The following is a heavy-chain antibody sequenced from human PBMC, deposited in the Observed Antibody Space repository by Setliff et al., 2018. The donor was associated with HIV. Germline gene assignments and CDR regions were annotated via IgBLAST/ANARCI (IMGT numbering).Heavy chain of an antibody. CDR2: LIPIADIT. J-gene: IGHJ3*02. CDR1: GGTFSNYA. V-gene: IGHV1-69*10. Sequence: GASVKVSCKASGGTFSNYAFSWVRQAPGQGLEWMGGLIPIADITKSTQKFRDRVTFTADESTKTAQMELSGLTFEDTAVYYCAKGPNFEDAFDIWGQGTVVTVSS. CDR3: AKGPNFEDAFDI. D-gene: IGHD2-8*01.